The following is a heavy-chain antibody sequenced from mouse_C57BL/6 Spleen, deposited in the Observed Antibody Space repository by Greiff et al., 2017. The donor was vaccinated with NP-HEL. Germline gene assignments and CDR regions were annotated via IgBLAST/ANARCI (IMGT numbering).Heavy chain of an antibody. CDR1: GFTFSDYY. CDR2: ISNGGGST. Sequence: DVMLVESGGGLVQPGGSLKLSCAASGFTFSDYYMYWVRQTPEKRLEWVASISNGGGSTYYPDPVKGRFTISRDTATNTLYLQMSRLKSEDTAMYYCARLDYYGSSRGYFDYWGQGTTLTVSS. J-gene: IGHJ2*01. D-gene: IGHD1-1*01. CDR3: ARLDYYGSSRGYFDY. V-gene: IGHV5-12*01.